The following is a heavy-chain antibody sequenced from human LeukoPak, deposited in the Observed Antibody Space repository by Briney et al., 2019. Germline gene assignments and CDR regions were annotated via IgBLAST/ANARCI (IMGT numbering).Heavy chain of an antibody. CDR1: GYTFTGYY. J-gene: IGHJ3*02. Sequence: PRASVKVSCKASGYTFTGYYMHWVRQAPGQGLEWMGWINPNSGGTNYAQKFQGRVTMTRDTSISTAYMELSRLRSDDTAVYYCAREGEDIVVAGAFDIWGQGTMVTVSS. CDR2: INPNSGGT. D-gene: IGHD2-2*01. CDR3: AREGEDIVVAGAFDI. V-gene: IGHV1-2*02.